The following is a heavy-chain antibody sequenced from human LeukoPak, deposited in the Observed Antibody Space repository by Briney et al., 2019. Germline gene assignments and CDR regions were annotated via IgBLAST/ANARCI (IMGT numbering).Heavy chain of an antibody. CDR3: ARVPLWFGELLNNWFDP. J-gene: IGHJ5*02. D-gene: IGHD3-10*01. CDR2: INPNSGGT. CDR1: GYTFTGYY. V-gene: IGHV1-2*02. Sequence: GASVKVSCKASGYTFTGYYMHWVRQAPGQGLEWVGWINPNSGGTNYAQKFQGRVTMTRDTSISTAYMELSRLRSDDTAVYYCARVPLWFGELLNNWFDPWGQGTLVTVSS.